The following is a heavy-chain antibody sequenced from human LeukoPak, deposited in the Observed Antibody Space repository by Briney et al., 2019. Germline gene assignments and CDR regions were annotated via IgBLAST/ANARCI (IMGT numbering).Heavy chain of an antibody. Sequence: SETLSLTCTVSGGSISSSTYSWTWIRQSPGKGLEWIGSIHYDGNTYYKPSLKSRVTISVDTSKIQFSLRLSSATAADMATYYCARHSLNNYGSYYWGQGTLVTVSS. CDR2: IHYDGNT. CDR3: ARHSLNNYGSYY. J-gene: IGHJ4*02. V-gene: IGHV4-39*01. CDR1: GGSISSSTYS. D-gene: IGHD5-24*01.